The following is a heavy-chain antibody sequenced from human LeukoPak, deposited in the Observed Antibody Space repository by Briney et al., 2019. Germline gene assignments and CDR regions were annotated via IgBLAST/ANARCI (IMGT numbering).Heavy chain of an antibody. CDR2: IYTSGST. Sequence: MPSETLSLTCTVSGGSISSYYWSWIRQPPGQGLEWIGYIYTSGSTNYNPSLKSRVTISVDTSKNRFSLKLSSVTAADTAVYYCARRSYYSNYPIFDYWGQGTLVTVSS. D-gene: IGHD4-11*01. J-gene: IGHJ4*02. V-gene: IGHV4-4*09. CDR3: ARRSYYSNYPIFDY. CDR1: GGSISSYY.